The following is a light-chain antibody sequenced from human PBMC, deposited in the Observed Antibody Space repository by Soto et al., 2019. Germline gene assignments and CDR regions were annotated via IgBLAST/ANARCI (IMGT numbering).Light chain of an antibody. CDR3: QQRINWPHT. CDR1: QSVSSY. V-gene: IGKV3-11*01. J-gene: IGKJ2*01. Sequence: EIVLTQSPATLSLSPGERATLSCRASQSVSSYLAWYQQKPGQAPRLLIYDASHRATGIPARFSASGSGTDFTLTVSSLEPEDFAVYYCQQRINWPHTFGQGTKLEIK. CDR2: DAS.